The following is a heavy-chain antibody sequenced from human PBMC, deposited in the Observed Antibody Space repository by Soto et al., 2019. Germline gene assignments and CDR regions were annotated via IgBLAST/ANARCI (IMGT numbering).Heavy chain of an antibody. CDR1: GGTFGNFV. CDR3: AREPTVDTTGYFYYFDF. D-gene: IGHD3-9*01. V-gene: IGHV1-69*01. Sequence: QVVQSGAEVRRPGSSVKVSCKASGGTFGNFVINWVRQAPGQVLEWMGGITPVFGTPHYAQRFQGRVTITADESTETVYMEMRGLRVGDTAVYYCAREPTVDTTGYFYYFDFWGQGTLVSVSA. CDR2: ITPVFGTP. J-gene: IGHJ4*02.